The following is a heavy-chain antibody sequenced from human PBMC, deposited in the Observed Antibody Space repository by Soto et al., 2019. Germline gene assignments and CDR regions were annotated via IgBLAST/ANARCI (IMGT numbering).Heavy chain of an antibody. V-gene: IGHV3-30*04. CDR3: ASDIEARVLIFGVVVVGKFDH. D-gene: IGHD3-3*02. CDR1: GFTFRNHA. CDR2: TSVDGSTK. Sequence: QVQLVESGGGVVQPGGSLTLSCGASGFTFRNHALHWVRQAPGKGLEWVAVTSVDGSTKCYADSVKGRFTISRDNSNNTMFLHRNSLRGEDTALYSCASDIEARVLIFGVVVVGKFDHWGRGTLVSVSS. J-gene: IGHJ5*02.